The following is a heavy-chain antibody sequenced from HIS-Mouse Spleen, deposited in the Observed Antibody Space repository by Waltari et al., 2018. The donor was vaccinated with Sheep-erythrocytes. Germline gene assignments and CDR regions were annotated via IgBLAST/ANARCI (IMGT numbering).Heavy chain of an antibody. J-gene: IGHJ3*02. Sequence: QVQLQESGPGLVKPSETLSLTCTVSGYSISSGYYWGWIRQPPGKGLEWIGSIYHSGRTYYNPSLKSRVTRSVDTSKTQFSLKLSSVTAADTAVYYCAREAYYDFHDAFDIWGQGTMVTVSS. V-gene: IGHV4-38-2*02. CDR2: IYHSGRT. D-gene: IGHD3-3*01. CDR3: AREAYYDFHDAFDI. CDR1: GYSISSGYY.